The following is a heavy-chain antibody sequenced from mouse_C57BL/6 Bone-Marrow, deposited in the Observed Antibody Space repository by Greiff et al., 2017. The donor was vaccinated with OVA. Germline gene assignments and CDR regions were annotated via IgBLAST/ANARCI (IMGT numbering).Heavy chain of an antibody. V-gene: IGHV1-63*01. D-gene: IGHD2-4*01. J-gene: IGHJ4*01. CDR2: IYPGGGYT. Sequence: QVQLQQSGAELVRPGTSVKMSCKASGYTFTNYWIGWAKQRPGHGLEWIGDIYPGGGYTNYNEKFKGKATLTADKSSSTAYMQFSSLTSEDSAIYYCARSAHDYDEAMDYWGQVTSVTVSS. CDR1: GYTFTNYW. CDR3: ARSAHDYDEAMDY.